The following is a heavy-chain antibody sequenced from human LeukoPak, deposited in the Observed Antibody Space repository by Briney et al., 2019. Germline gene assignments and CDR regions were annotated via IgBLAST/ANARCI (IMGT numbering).Heavy chain of an antibody. J-gene: IGHJ3*02. D-gene: IGHD5-24*01. CDR2: MNPNSGNT. Sequence: ASVKVSCKASGYTFTSYDINWVRQATGQGLEWMGWMNPNSGNTGYAQKFQGRVTITRNTSISTAYMELSSLRSEDTAVYYCARGGDGYNVDAFDIWGQGTMATVSS. CDR1: GYTFTSYD. V-gene: IGHV1-8*03. CDR3: ARGGDGYNVDAFDI.